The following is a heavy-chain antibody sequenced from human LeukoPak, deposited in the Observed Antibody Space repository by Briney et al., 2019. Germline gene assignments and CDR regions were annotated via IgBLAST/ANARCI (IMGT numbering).Heavy chain of an antibody. CDR1: GFTFSSYS. CDR3: ARVSVDTAMVVWFDP. V-gene: IGHV3-21*01. D-gene: IGHD5-18*01. J-gene: IGHJ5*02. Sequence: GGSLRLSCAASGFTFSSYSMNWVRQAPGKGLEWVSSISSSSCYIYYADSVKGRFTISRDNAKNSLYLQMNSLRAKDTAVYYCARVSVDTAMVVWFDPWGQGTLVTVSS. CDR2: ISSSSCYI.